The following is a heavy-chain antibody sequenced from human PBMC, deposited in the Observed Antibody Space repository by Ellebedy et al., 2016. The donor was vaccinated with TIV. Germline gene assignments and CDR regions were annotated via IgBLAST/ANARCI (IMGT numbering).Heavy chain of an antibody. CDR2: INPGNGNT. D-gene: IGHD6-6*01. Sequence: ASVKVSCXASGYTFTSRTLHWVRQAPGQGLEWVGWINPGNGNTKYSPKIQGRVTITMDTSATTAYMELSSLRSEDTAVYYCARLGYSSSSSYDSWGQGTTVTVSS. CDR3: ARLGYSSSSSYDS. V-gene: IGHV1-3*01. J-gene: IGHJ6*02. CDR1: GYTFTSRT.